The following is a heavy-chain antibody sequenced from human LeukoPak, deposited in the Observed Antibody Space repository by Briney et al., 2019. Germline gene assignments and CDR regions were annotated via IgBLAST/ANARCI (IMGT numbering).Heavy chain of an antibody. J-gene: IGHJ5*02. CDR2: YYYRCNT. V-gene: IGHV4-59*12. Sequence: SETLSLTCTVSWVSISSYYWSWLQQPPRKGLEGGVYYYYRCNTNYNPSLKSRVTISVDTSKNHSSLQLSTVTAADTAVYYFARGGYYGSGNDFRFDPWGQGTLVTVSS. CDR1: WVSISSYY. CDR3: ARGGYYGSGNDFRFDP. D-gene: IGHD3-10*01.